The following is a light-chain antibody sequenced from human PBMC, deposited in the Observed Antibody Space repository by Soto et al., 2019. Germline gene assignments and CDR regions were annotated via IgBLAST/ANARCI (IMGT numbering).Light chain of an antibody. V-gene: IGKV3-20*01. Sequence: EIVLTQSPGTLSLSPGERATLSCMASQSISSRYLAWYQQTPGRAPRLLIYGASSRATGIPDRFSGSASGTDFTLTISRLEPEDFAVYDCQKYGSSPPITFGQGTRREI. CDR1: QSISSRY. CDR2: GAS. J-gene: IGKJ5*01. CDR3: QKYGSSPPIT.